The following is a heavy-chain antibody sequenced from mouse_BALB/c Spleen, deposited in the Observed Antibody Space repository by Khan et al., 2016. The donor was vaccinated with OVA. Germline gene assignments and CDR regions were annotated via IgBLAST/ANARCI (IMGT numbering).Heavy chain of an antibody. CDR3: ARTARINY. V-gene: IGHV3-2*02. Sequence: VQLKESGPGLVKPSQSLSLTCTVTGYSITSGYGWNWIRQFPGNKLEWMGYISYSGSTNYKPSLKSRVSITRDTSKNQFFLQLNSVTTEDTATYYCARTARINYWGQGTTLTVSS. CDR1: GYSITSGYG. CDR2: ISYSGST. J-gene: IGHJ2*01. D-gene: IGHD1-2*01.